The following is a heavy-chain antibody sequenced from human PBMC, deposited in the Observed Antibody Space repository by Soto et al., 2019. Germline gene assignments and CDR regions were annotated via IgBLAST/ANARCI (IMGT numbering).Heavy chain of an antibody. Sequence: SVNVSCKASVYTFTNYAMHWVRQAAGQRLEWVGWINAGNCNTKYSQKFQGRVTITRDKSASTAYMELSTLKSEDTAVYYCARSTAARPGVWFDFWGQGTLVTVSS. CDR3: ARSTAARPGVWFDF. CDR2: INAGNCNT. D-gene: IGHD6-6*01. V-gene: IGHV1-3*01. CDR1: VYTFTNYA. J-gene: IGHJ5*01.